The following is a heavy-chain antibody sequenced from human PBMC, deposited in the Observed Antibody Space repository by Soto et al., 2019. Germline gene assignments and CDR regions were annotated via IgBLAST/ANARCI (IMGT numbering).Heavy chain of an antibody. Sequence: SETLSLTCTVSGGSVSSGSYYWSWIRQPPGKGLEWIGYIYYSGSTNYNPSLKSRVTISVDTSKNQFSLKLSSVTAADTAVYYCARGRCGGDCSNNWFDPWGQGTLVTVSS. CDR3: ARGRCGGDCSNNWFDP. V-gene: IGHV4-61*01. CDR2: IYYSGST. J-gene: IGHJ5*02. CDR1: GGSVSSGSYY. D-gene: IGHD2-21*01.